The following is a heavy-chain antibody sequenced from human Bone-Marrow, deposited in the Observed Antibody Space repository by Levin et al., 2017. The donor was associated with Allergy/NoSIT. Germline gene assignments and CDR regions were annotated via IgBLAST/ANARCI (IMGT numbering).Heavy chain of an antibody. CDR2: IDPSDSYT. D-gene: IGHD2-2*01. CDR1: GYSFTSYW. Sequence: RGESLKISCKGSGYSFTSYWISWVRQMPGKGLEWMGRIDPSDSYTNYSPSFQGHVTISADKSISTAYLQWSSLKASDTAMYYCARLGTYCSSTSCYPGWFDPWGQGTLVTVSS. J-gene: IGHJ5*02. V-gene: IGHV5-10-1*01. CDR3: ARLGTYCSSTSCYPGWFDP.